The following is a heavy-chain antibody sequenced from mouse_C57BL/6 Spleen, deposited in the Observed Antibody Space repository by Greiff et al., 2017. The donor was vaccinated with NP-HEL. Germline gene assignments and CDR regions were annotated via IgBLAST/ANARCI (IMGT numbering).Heavy chain of an antibody. CDR3: ARKDYGGYYFDY. V-gene: IGHV1-50*01. J-gene: IGHJ2*01. CDR2: IDPSDSYT. D-gene: IGHD1-1*01. Sequence: QVQLQQPGAELVKPGASVKLSCKASGYTFTSYWMQWVKQRPGQGLEWIGEIDPSDSYTNYNQKFKGKATLTVDTSSSTAYMQLSSLTSEDSAVYYWARKDYGGYYFDYWGQGTTLTVSS. CDR1: GYTFTSYW.